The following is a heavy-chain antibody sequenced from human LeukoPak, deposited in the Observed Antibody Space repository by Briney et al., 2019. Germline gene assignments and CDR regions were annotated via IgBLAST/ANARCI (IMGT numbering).Heavy chain of an antibody. V-gene: IGHV4-59*01. D-gene: IGHD6-6*01. CDR2: IYYSGST. Sequence: PSETLSLTCTVSGGSISSYYWSWIRQSPGKGLEWIGYIYYSGSTNYNPSLKSRVTISVDTSKNQFSLKLSSVTAADTAVYYCARGAAARRSDYWGQGSLVTVSS. J-gene: IGHJ4*02. CDR3: ARGAAARRSDY. CDR1: GGSISSYY.